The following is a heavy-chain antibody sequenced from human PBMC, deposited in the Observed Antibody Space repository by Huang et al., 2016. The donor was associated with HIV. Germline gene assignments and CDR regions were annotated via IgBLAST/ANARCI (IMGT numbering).Heavy chain of an antibody. D-gene: IGHD1-1*01. J-gene: IGHJ3*02. CDR1: GGSFSGYY. CDR2: INHSGST. V-gene: IGHV4-34*01. CDR3: ARERMMSWLDDHDAFDI. Sequence: QVQLQQWGAGLLKPSETLSLTCAVYGGSFSGYYWRGIRQSPGKGLEWIGEINHSGSTNYNPSLKSLLTISVDTSKNQFSLKLSSVTAADTAVYYCARERMMSWLDDHDAFDIWGQGTMVTVSS.